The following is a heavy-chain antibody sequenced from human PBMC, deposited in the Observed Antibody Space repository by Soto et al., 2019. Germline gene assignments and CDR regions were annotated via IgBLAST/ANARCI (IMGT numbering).Heavy chain of an antibody. D-gene: IGHD2-15*01. CDR1: GFTFSSYA. CDR2: ISGSGGST. CDR3: ASRGGNCSGGSCYSEGFYYYCYGMDV. J-gene: IGHJ6*02. V-gene: IGHV3-23*01. Sequence: EVQLLESGGGLVQPGGSLRLSCAASGFTFSSYAMSWVRQAPGKGLEWASAISGSGGSTYYAESVKGRFTISTDNSKNTLYLQMNSLSAEDTAVYYCASRGGNCSGGSCYSEGFYYYCYGMDVWGQGTTVTVSS.